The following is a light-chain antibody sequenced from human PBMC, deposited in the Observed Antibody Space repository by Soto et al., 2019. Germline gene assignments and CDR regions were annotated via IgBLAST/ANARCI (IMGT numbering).Light chain of an antibody. V-gene: IGKV3-20*01. CDR3: QQYGGSPLWT. Sequence: IVLSHSPGTLSLSQGERATLSCRASQSVSSTYLAWYQQKPGQAPRLLIYGASSRATGIPDRFSGSGSGTDFTLTISRLEPEDFAVYYCQQYGGSPLWTFGQGTKVDI. CDR1: QSVSSTY. CDR2: GAS. J-gene: IGKJ1*01.